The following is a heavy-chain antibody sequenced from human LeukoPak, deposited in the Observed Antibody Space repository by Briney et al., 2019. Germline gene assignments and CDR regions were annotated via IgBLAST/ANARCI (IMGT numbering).Heavy chain of an antibody. CDR1: GFTFSSYG. J-gene: IGHJ4*02. CDR3: RGPFDY. V-gene: IGHV3-30*02. CDR2: IQYDGSDK. Sequence: GGSLRLSCAASGFTFSSYGMHWVRQAPGKGLEWVAFIQYDGSDKFYGDSMKGRFTISRDNSKNTLYLQMNSLRPEDTAVYYCRGPFDYWGQGTLVTVSS.